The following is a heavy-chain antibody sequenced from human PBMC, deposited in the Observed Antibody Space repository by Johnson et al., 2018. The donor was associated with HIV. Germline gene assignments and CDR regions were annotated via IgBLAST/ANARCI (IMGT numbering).Heavy chain of an antibody. J-gene: IGHJ3*02. CDR2: ISGSGGST. CDR1: GFTFSSYA. D-gene: IGHD2-2*01. CDR3: ARERRSTNTWYVRDAFDI. V-gene: IGHV3-23*04. Sequence: VQLVESGGGLVQPGGSLRLSCAASGFTFSSYALSWVRQAPGKGLEWVSAISGSGGSTYYADSVKGRFTISRDNSKNTLYLQMNSLRAGDTAVYYCARERRSTNTWYVRDAFDIWGQGTMVTVSS.